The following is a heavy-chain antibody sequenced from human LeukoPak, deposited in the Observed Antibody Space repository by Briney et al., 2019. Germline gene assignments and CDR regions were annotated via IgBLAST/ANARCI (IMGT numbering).Heavy chain of an antibody. Sequence: PSXXLSLTCTVSGDSISRGDYYWSWIRQPPGKGLEWIEYILYSGSTYYNRSLESRVTISVYTSKNQFSLRLSSVTAADTAVYYCARDGIFDCWGQGTLVTVSS. V-gene: IGHV4-30-4*08. CDR1: GDSISRGDYY. CDR2: ILYSGST. J-gene: IGHJ4*02. D-gene: IGHD1-1*01. CDR3: ARDGIFDC.